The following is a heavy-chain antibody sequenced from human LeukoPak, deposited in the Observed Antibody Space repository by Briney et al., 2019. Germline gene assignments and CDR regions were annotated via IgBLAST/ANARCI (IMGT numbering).Heavy chain of an antibody. V-gene: IGHV3-30*04. Sequence: PGRSLRLSCAASGFTFSSYAMHWVRQAPGKGLEWVAMISYDGNSKYYGDSVKGRFTISRDNSKNTLYLQMDSLRTEDTAVYYCAKDWGSSGWYNYFDPWGQGTLVTVSS. D-gene: IGHD6-19*01. CDR3: AKDWGSSGWYNYFDP. J-gene: IGHJ5*02. CDR2: ISYDGNSK. CDR1: GFTFSSYA.